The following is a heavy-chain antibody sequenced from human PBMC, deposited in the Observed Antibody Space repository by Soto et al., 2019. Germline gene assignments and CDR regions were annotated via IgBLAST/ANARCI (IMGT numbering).Heavy chain of an antibody. Sequence: SETLSLTCGVSSGSISSSNWWSWVRQPPGKGLEWIGEIYHSGSTNYNPSLKSRVTISVDKSKNQFSLKLSSVTAADTAVYYCARSPSDSSGWSEVQHWGQGTLVTVSS. V-gene: IGHV4-4*02. CDR1: SGSISSSNW. J-gene: IGHJ1*01. CDR2: IYHSGST. CDR3: ARSPSDSSGWSEVQH. D-gene: IGHD6-19*01.